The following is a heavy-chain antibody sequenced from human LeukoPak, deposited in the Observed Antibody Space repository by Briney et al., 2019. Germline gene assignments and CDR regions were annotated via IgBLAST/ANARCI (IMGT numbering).Heavy chain of an antibody. Sequence: GASVKVSCKASGYTFTSYGISWVRQAPGQGLEGMGWISAYNGNTNYEQKRQGRVTMTTDTSTSTAYMELRSLRSDDTAVYYCARVAHYDFWSGYFFPEYYYYMDVWGKGTTVTVSS. J-gene: IGHJ6*03. CDR1: GYTFTSYG. CDR2: ISAYNGNT. V-gene: IGHV1-18*01. CDR3: ARVAHYDFWSGYFFPEYYYYMDV. D-gene: IGHD3-3*01.